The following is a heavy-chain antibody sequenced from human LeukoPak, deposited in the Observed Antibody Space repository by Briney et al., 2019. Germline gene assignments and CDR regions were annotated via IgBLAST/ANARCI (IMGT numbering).Heavy chain of an antibody. D-gene: IGHD4-17*01. CDR2: IIPIFGTA. V-gene: IGHV1-69*05. CDR3: ARARRYGDYVGEWFDP. J-gene: IGHJ5*02. Sequence: SVKVSCKASGGTFSSYAISWVRQAPGQGLEWMGGIIPIFGTANYAQKFQGRVTITTDESTSTAYMELSSLRSEDTAVYYCARARRYGDYVGEWFDPRGQGTLVTVSS. CDR1: GGTFSSYA.